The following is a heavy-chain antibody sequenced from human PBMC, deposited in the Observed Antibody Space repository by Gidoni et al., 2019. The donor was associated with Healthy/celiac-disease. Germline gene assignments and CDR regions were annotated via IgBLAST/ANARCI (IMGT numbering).Heavy chain of an antibody. Sequence: QVQLVQSGAEVKKPGASVKVSCKASGYTFTSYDINWVRQATGQGLEWMGWRNPNSGNTGYAQKFQSRVTMTRNTSISTAYMGLSSLRSEDTAVYYCARGKGIVGATGYYYGMDVWGQGTTVTVSS. J-gene: IGHJ6*02. D-gene: IGHD1-26*01. CDR1: GYTFTSYD. CDR2: RNPNSGNT. V-gene: IGHV1-8*01. CDR3: ARGKGIVGATGYYYGMDV.